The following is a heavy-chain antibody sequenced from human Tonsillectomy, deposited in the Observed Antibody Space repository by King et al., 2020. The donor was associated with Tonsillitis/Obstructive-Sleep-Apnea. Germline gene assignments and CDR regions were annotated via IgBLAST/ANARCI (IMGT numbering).Heavy chain of an antibody. J-gene: IGHJ4*02. Sequence: VQLVESGGGVVQPGRSLRLSCAASGFTFSNYAVHRVRQAPGKGLEWVAVISYDGSNKYYADSVKGRFTLSRDNSKNTLYLQMSSLRVEDTAVYYCARVGFGEFQLDYWGQGTPVTVSS. D-gene: IGHD3-10*01. CDR1: GFTFSNYA. V-gene: IGHV3-30*04. CDR3: ARVGFGEFQLDY. CDR2: ISYDGSNK.